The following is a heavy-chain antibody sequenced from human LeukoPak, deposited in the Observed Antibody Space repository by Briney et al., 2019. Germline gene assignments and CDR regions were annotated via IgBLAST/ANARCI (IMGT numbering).Heavy chain of an antibody. J-gene: IGHJ4*02. CDR1: GFTVSNNF. V-gene: IGHV3-53*01. D-gene: IGHD3-3*01. CDR3: ARSARFLEWSY. CDR2: IYTGGST. Sequence: AGGSLRPSCAASGFTVSNNFMSWVRQAPGKGLEWVSVIYTGGSTYYADSVMGRFTISRDNSKNTLYLQMSSLRAEDTAVYYCARSARFLEWSYWGQGTLVTVSS.